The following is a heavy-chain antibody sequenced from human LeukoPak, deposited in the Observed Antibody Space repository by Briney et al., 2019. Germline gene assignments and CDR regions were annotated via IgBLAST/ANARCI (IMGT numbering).Heavy chain of an antibody. CDR3: ARDLAVTTSYYYYYGMDV. J-gene: IGHJ6*02. CDR2: ISSSSSYI. V-gene: IGHV3-21*01. Sequence: GGSLRLSCAASGFTFSSYSMNWVRQAPGKGLEWVSSISSSSSYIYYADSVKGRFTISRDNAKNSLYLQMNSLRAEDTAVYYCARDLAVTTSYYYYYGMDVWGQGPRSPSP. D-gene: IGHD4-11*01. CDR1: GFTFSSYS.